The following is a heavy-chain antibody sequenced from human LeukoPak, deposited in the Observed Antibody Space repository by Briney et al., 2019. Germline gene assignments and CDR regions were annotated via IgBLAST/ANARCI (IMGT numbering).Heavy chain of an antibody. CDR1: GFSFSTYW. CDR3: ARDAYGYTAYDFDY. J-gene: IGHJ4*02. V-gene: IGHV3-7*05. Sequence: PGGSLRLSCATYGFSFSTYWMSWVRRAPGKGLEWVANVNQDGSQKFYVDSVKGRFTISRDNAKNSLFLQMNSLRADDTAVYYCARDAYGYTAYDFDYWGQGTLLTVSS. CDR2: VNQDGSQK. D-gene: IGHD5-12*01.